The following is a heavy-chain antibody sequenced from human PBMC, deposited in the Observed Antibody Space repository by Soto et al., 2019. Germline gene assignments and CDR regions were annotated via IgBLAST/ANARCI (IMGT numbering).Heavy chain of an antibody. D-gene: IGHD3-22*01. CDR3: ATGQYYYDSSGYYYS. CDR1: GFTFSDYY. Sequence: GGSLKLSCAASGFTFSDYYMSGIRQAPGKGLEWVSYISSSSSYTNYADSVKGRFTISRDNAKNSLYLQMNSLRAEDTAVYYCATGQYYYDSSGYYYSWGQGTLVTVSS. CDR2: ISSSSSYT. V-gene: IGHV3-11*03. J-gene: IGHJ4*02.